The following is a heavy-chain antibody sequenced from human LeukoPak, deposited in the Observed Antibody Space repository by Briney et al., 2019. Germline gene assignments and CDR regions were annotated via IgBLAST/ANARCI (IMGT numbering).Heavy chain of an antibody. D-gene: IGHD2-21*02. CDR3: ARYGVTPHWYFDL. CDR1: GYTFTGYY. CDR2: INPSGGST. J-gene: IGHJ2*01. Sequence: ASVKVSCKASGYTFTGYYMHWVRQAPGQGLEWMGIINPSGGSTSYAQKFQGRVTMTRDTSTSTVYMELSSLRSEDTAVYYCARYGVTPHWYFDLWGRGTLVTVSS. V-gene: IGHV1-46*03.